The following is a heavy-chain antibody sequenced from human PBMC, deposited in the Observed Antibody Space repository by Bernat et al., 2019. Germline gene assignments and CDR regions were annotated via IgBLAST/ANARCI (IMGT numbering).Heavy chain of an antibody. D-gene: IGHD2-15*01. CDR3: ARDGVPSIVVVVAATYFDY. J-gene: IGHJ4*02. CDR1: GFTFSSYW. CDR2: INSDGSST. V-gene: IGHV3-74*01. Sequence: EVQLVESGGGLVQPGGSLRLSCAASGFTFSSYWMHWVRQAPGKGLVWVSRINSDGSSTSYADSVKGRFTISRDNAKNTLYLQMNSLRAEDTAVYYCARDGVPSIVVVVAATYFDYWGQGTLVTVSS.